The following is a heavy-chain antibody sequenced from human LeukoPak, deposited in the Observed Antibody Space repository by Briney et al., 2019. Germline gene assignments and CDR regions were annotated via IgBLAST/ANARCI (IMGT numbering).Heavy chain of an antibody. CDR1: GFTVSSNY. Sequence: GGSLRLSCAASGFTVSSNYMSWVRQAPGKGLEWVSVIYSGGSTYYADSVKGRFTISRDNSKNTLYLQMNSLRAEDTAVYYCAKPTPHSSAPPDAFDIWGQGTMVTVSS. CDR2: IYSGGST. V-gene: IGHV3-53*01. J-gene: IGHJ3*02. CDR3: AKPTPHSSAPPDAFDI. D-gene: IGHD3-22*01.